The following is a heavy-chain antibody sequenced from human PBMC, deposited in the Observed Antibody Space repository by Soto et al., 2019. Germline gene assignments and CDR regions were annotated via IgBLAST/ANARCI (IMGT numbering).Heavy chain of an antibody. J-gene: IGHJ1*01. CDR3: ARDATTVTGWGYFLH. CDR1: GYTFTSYG. V-gene: IGHV1-18*01. D-gene: IGHD4-17*01. Sequence: QVQLVQSGAEVKKPGASVKVSCKASGYTFTSYGVSWVRQAPGQGLEWMGWISAYNGNTNYAQKLQGRVTMTTDTSTSTAYMELRSLTSDDTAVYYCARDATTVTGWGYFLHWGQGTLVTVSS. CDR2: ISAYNGNT.